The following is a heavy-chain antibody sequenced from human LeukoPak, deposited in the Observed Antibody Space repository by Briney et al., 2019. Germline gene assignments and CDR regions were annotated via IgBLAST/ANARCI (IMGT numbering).Heavy chain of an antibody. J-gene: IGHJ5*02. CDR1: GGTFSSYA. Sequence: VKVSCKASGGTFSSYAISWVRQAPGQGLEWMGGIIPIFGTANYAQKFQGRVTITTDESTSTAYMELSSLRSEDTAVYYCARGGERCSSTSCYTYRWFDPWGQGTLVTVSS. CDR3: ARGGERCSSTSCYTYRWFDP. V-gene: IGHV1-69*05. D-gene: IGHD2-2*02. CDR2: IIPIFGTA.